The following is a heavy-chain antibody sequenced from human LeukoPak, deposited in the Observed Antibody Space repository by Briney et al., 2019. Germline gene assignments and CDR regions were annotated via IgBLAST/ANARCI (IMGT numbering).Heavy chain of an antibody. J-gene: IGHJ4*02. CDR2: ISSSSSTI. Sequence: GGSLRLSCAASGFTFSSYSMTWVRQAPGKGLEWVSYISSSSSTIYYADSVKGRFTISRDNAKNSLYLQMNSLGAEDTAVYYCARAADYWGQGTLVTVSS. V-gene: IGHV3-48*01. CDR1: GFTFSSYS. CDR3: ARAADY.